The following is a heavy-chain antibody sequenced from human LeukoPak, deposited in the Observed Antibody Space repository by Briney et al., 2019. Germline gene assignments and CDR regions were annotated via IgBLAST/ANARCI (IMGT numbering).Heavy chain of an antibody. CDR1: GFTFSSYS. CDR2: ISSSSSYI. CDR3: ARDLVVVVAATHDY. D-gene: IGHD2-15*01. Sequence: GGSLRLSCAASGFTFSSYSMNWVRQARGKGLEWVSSISSSSSYIYYADSVKGRFTISRDNAKNSLYLQMNSLRAEDTAVYYCARDLVVVVAATHDYWGQGTLVTVSS. J-gene: IGHJ4*02. V-gene: IGHV3-21*01.